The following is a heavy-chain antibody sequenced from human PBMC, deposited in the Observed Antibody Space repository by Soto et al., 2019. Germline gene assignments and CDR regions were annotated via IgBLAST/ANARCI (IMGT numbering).Heavy chain of an antibody. CDR2: IYHSGST. J-gene: IGHJ4*02. CDR3: ARFAAAGYYFDY. CDR1: GGSISSGGYS. Sequence: SETLSLTCAVSGGSISSGGYSWSWIRQPPGKGLEWIGYIYHSGSTYYNPSLKSRVTISVDRSKNQFSLKLSSVTAADTAVYYCARFAAAGYYFDYWGQGTLVTVS. V-gene: IGHV4-30-2*01. D-gene: IGHD6-13*01.